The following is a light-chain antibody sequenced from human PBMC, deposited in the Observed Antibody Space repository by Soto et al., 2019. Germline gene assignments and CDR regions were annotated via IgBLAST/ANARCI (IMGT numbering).Light chain of an antibody. J-gene: IGKJ2*01. CDR1: QSVSSSQ. CDR3: QQFGSSPEYT. CDR2: GAS. V-gene: IGKV3-20*01. Sequence: EIVLTPSPGTLSLSPGERATLSCRASQSVSSSQLAWYQQNPGQAPRLLIYGASTTATGIPDRFSGGGSGTDFTLTISRLEPEDFAVYYCQQFGSSPEYTFGQGTKLEVK.